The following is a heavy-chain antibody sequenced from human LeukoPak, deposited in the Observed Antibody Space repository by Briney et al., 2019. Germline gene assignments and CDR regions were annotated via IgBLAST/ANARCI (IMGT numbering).Heavy chain of an antibody. CDR3: AKDPGVAAAGTGDNWFDP. V-gene: IGHV3-23*01. CDR2: ISGSGGST. J-gene: IGHJ5*02. CDR1: GFTFSSYA. Sequence: GGSLRLSCAASGFTFSSYAMSWARQAPGKGLEWVSAISGSGGSTYYADSVKGRFTISRDNSKNTLYLQMNSLRAEDTAVYYCAKDPGVAAAGTGDNWFDPWGQGTLVTVSS. D-gene: IGHD6-13*01.